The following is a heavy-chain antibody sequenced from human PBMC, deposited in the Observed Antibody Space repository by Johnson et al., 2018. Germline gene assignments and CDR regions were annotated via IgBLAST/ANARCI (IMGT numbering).Heavy chain of an antibody. CDR2: RYYSGST. CDR1: GASISSYSYY. CDR3: ASDYGDYVGALDF. Sequence: QVQLQESGPGLVKPSETLSLTCSVSGASISSYSYYWGWIRQPPGKGLEWIGSRYYSGSTYYNPSLKGRVTISVDTSKNRFSLKLKSVTAADTAMYYCASDYGDYVGALDFWGQGTVVTVSS. V-gene: IGHV4-39*07. J-gene: IGHJ3*01. D-gene: IGHD4-17*01.